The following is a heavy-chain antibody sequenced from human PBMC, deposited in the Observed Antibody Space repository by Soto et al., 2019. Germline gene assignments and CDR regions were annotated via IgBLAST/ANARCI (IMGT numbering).Heavy chain of an antibody. D-gene: IGHD4-4*01. CDR1: GGTFSSYA. CDR2: IIPIFGTA. CDR3: ARAPHYSNHANNWFDP. V-gene: IGHV1-69*13. Sequence: SVKVSCKASGGTFSSYAISCVRQAPGQGLEWMGGIIPIFGTANYAQKFQGRVTITADESTSTAYMELSSLRSEDTAVYYCARAPHYSNHANNWFDPWGQGTLVTVSA. J-gene: IGHJ5*01.